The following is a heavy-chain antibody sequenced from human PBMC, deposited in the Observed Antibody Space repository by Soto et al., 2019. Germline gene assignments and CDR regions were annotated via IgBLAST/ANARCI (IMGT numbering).Heavy chain of an antibody. CDR2: IIPIFGTA. V-gene: IGHV1-69*13. CDR1: GGTFSSYA. J-gene: IGHJ6*02. Sequence: GASVKVSCKASGGTFSSYAISWVRQAPGQGLEWMGGIIPIFGTANYAQKFQGRVTITADESTSTAYMELSSLRSEDTAVYYCARDFPPVRTTTHSNRRSQNYGMDVWGQGTTVTVSS. CDR3: ARDFPPVRTTTHSNRRSQNYGMDV. D-gene: IGHD4-17*01.